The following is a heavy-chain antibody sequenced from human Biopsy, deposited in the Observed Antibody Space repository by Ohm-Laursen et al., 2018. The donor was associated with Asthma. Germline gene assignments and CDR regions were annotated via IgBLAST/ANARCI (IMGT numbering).Heavy chain of an antibody. D-gene: IGHD2-21*02. CDR2: ISYDGRNT. V-gene: IGHV3-30*04. Sequence: SLRLSCTAYGFTFDNYTMHWVRQAPGKGLEWVTIISYDGRNTYYADSVEGRFTISRDNSKNTLFLQMSSLRPEDTAVYYCARGGLHYYEYYGMDVWGQGTTVTVSS. CDR3: ARGGLHYYEYYGMDV. J-gene: IGHJ6*02. CDR1: GFTFDNYT.